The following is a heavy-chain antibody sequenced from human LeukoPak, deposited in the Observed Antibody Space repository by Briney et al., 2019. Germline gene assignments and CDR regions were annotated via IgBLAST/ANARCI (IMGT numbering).Heavy chain of an antibody. D-gene: IGHD4-17*01. Sequence: PSQTLSLTCTVSGGSIGSGSYYWSWIRQPAGKGLEWIGRIYTSGSTNYNPSLKSRVTISVDTSKNQFSLKLSSVTAADTAVYYCARSDLYGDYPPGNYWGQGTLVAVSS. V-gene: IGHV4-61*02. CDR2: IYTSGST. CDR1: GGSIGSGSYY. CDR3: ARSDLYGDYPPGNY. J-gene: IGHJ4*02.